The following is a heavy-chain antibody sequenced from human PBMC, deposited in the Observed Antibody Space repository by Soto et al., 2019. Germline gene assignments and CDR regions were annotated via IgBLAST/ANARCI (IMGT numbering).Heavy chain of an antibody. V-gene: IGHV3-33*01. CDR2: IWYDGSNK. Sequence: QVQLVESGGGVVQPGRSLRLSCAASGFTFSTYGMHWVRQAPGKGLEWVAVIWYDGSNKYYADSVKGRFTISRDNSKNTLYLQMNSLRVEDTAVYYCARGMGRGWTQNYYYGLGVWGQGTTVTVSS. D-gene: IGHD3-10*01. CDR3: ARGMGRGWTQNYYYGLGV. CDR1: GFTFSTYG. J-gene: IGHJ6*02.